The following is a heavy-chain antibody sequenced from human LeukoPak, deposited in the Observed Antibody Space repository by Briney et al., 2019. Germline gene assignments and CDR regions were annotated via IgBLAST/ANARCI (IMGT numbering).Heavy chain of an antibody. J-gene: IGHJ4*02. V-gene: IGHV3-64*01. D-gene: IGHD3-10*01. CDR1: GFTFSSYA. CDR3: VNTHGSGSYNN. Sequence: PGGSLRLSCAASGFTFSSYALHWVRQAPGKRLEYVSAISSNGGSTYYSSSVKGRFTISRDNSKNTLYLQMSSLRAEDTAVYYCVNTHGSGSYNNWGQGTLVTVSS. CDR2: ISSNGGST.